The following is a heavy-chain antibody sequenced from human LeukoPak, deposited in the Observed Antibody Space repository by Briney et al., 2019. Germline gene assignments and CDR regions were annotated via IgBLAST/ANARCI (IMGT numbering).Heavy chain of an antibody. CDR1: GYTFTSYA. CDR2: INPSGGST. CDR3: ARGGLVNPMGPPPDAFDI. D-gene: IGHD3/OR15-3a*01. J-gene: IGHJ3*02. V-gene: IGHV1-46*01. Sequence: ASVKVSCKASGYTFTSYAMNWVRQAPGQGLEWMGIINPSGGSTSYAQKFQGRVTMTRDTSTSTVYMELSSLRSEDTAVYYCARGGLVNPMGPPPDAFDIWGQGTMVTVSS.